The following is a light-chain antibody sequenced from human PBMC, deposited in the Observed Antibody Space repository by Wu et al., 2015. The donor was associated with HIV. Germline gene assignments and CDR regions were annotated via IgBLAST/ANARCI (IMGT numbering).Light chain of an antibody. J-gene: IGKJ1*01. V-gene: IGKV3-11*01. CDR3: QQRGDTPRT. CDR1: QSIGIY. Sequence: EIVLTQSPVTLSLSPGERATLSCRASQSIGIYLAWFQQKPGQAPRLLMYGASKRATDIPVRFSGSGSGTDFTLTIDSLEPEDFAVYYCQQRGDTPRTFGRGTRVEVK. CDR2: GAS.